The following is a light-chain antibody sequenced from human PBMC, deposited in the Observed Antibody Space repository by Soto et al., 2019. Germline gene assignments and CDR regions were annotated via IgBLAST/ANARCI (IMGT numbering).Light chain of an antibody. J-gene: IGKJ1*01. Sequence: DIQMTQSPSTLSASVGDRVTITCRASQSISSWLAWYQQKPGKAPKLLIYDASSLESGVPSRFSGSGSGTEFTLTISSLLPDDFATYYCQQYNRFSTWTFGQGTKV. CDR2: DAS. CDR1: QSISSW. V-gene: IGKV1-5*01. CDR3: QQYNRFSTWT.